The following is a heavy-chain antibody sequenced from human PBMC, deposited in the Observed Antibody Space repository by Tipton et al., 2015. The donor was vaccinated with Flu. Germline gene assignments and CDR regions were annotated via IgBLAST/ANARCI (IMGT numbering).Heavy chain of an antibody. J-gene: IGHJ6*02. V-gene: IGHV4-30-2*02. CDR1: GGFITSGGYA. CDR2: IYHSGSP. D-gene: IGHD3-3*01. Sequence: TLSLTCTVSGGFITSGGYAWTWIRQPPGKGLEWIGFIYHSGSPNYDPSLKSRVTISVDMSKNQFSLKLSSVTAADTAVYYCARSMVGIFGVVEGCHGMDVWGQGTTVSVSS. CDR3: ARSMVGIFGVVEGCHGMDV.